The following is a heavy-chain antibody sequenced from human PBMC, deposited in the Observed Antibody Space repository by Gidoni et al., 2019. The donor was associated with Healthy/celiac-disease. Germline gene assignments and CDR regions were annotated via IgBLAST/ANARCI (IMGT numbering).Heavy chain of an antibody. Sequence: EVQLVQSGAEVKKPGDSLRISCKGSGYSFTSYWISWVRQMPGKGLEWMGRTYPSDSYTNYSPSFQGHVTISADKSISTAYLQWSSLKASDTAMYYCASFTDTAMVTPFDYWGQGTLVTVSS. CDR2: TYPSDSYT. D-gene: IGHD5-18*01. V-gene: IGHV5-10-1*03. CDR1: GYSFTSYW. J-gene: IGHJ4*02. CDR3: ASFTDTAMVTPFDY.